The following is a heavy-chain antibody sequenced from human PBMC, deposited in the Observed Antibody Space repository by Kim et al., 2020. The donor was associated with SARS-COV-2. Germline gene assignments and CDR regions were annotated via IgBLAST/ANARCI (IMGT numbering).Heavy chain of an antibody. V-gene: IGHV3-73*01. D-gene: IGHD6-19*01. CDR3: TRHAVAGRKFLDGMDV. Sequence: GGSLRLSCAASGFTFSGSAMHWVRQASGKGLEWVGRIRSKANSYATAYAASVKGRFTISRDDSKNTAYLQMNSLKTEDTAVYYCTRHAVAGRKFLDGMDVWGRGTTVTVSS. CDR2: IRSKANSYAT. CDR1: GFTFSGSA. J-gene: IGHJ6*02.